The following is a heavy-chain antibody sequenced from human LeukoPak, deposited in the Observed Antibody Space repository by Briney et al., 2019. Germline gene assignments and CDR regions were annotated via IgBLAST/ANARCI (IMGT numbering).Heavy chain of an antibody. Sequence: ASVKVSCKASGYTFTSYYMHWVRQAPGQGLEWMGIINPSGGSTSYAQKFQGRVTMTRDTSTSTVYMELSSLRSEDTAVYYCASTPRYYDSSGYYLDYWGQGTLATVSS. CDR2: INPSGGST. J-gene: IGHJ4*02. CDR3: ASTPRYYDSSGYYLDY. D-gene: IGHD3-22*01. V-gene: IGHV1-46*01. CDR1: GYTFTSYY.